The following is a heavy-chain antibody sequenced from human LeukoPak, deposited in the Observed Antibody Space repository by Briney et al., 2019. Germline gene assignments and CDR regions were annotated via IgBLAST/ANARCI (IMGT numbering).Heavy chain of an antibody. CDR3: AARSVNYYDSSGYYRY. Sequence: GGSLRLSCAASGFTVSSNYMSWVRQAPGKGLEWVSVIYSGGSTYYADSVKGRFTISRDNSKNTLYLQMNSLRAEDTAVYYCAARSVNYYDSSGYYRYWGQGTLVTVSS. V-gene: IGHV3-66*01. CDR1: GFTVSSNY. CDR2: IYSGGST. D-gene: IGHD3-22*01. J-gene: IGHJ4*02.